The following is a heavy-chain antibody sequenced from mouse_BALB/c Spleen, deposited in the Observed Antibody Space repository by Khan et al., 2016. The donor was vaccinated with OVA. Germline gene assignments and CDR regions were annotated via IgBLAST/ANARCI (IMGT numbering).Heavy chain of an antibody. D-gene: IGHD2-1*01. Sequence: QVQLQQSGAEVVKPGASVNLSCKTSGYTFTNYWIQWVKQRPGQGLGWIGEIFPGTGTTYYNENFKDKATLTIDTSSTTAYMQLSSLTSEDSAVYFCARGYFGNYELAYWGQGTLVTVSA. V-gene: IGHV1S132*01. CDR3: ARGYFGNYELAY. J-gene: IGHJ3*01. CDR2: IFPGTGTT. CDR1: GYTFTNYW.